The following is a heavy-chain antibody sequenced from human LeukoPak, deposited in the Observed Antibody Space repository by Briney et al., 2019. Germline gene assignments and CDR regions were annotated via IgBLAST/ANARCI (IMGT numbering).Heavy chain of an antibody. J-gene: IGHJ4*02. V-gene: IGHV3-53*01. Sequence: GGSLRLSCAASGFTVSSNYMSWVRQAPGKGLEWVSVIYSDGSTYYADSVKGRFTISRDNSKNTLYLQMNSLRAEDTAVYYCARGRYSGYVFDYWGQGTLVTVSS. CDR2: IYSDGST. D-gene: IGHD5-12*01. CDR1: GFTVSSNY. CDR3: ARGRYSGYVFDY.